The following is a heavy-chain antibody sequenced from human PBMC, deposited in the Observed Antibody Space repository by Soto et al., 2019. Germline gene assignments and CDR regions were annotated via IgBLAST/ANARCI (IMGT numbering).Heavy chain of an antibody. CDR1: GFTCSSYS. Sequence: EVQLVESGGGLVQPGGSLRLSCAASGFTCSSYSMNWVRQATGTGLEWVSYISSSSSTIYYADSVKGRFTISRDNAKNSLYLQMNSLRDEDTAVYYCARDSTYYYDSSGYSYFDYWGQGTLVTVSS. V-gene: IGHV3-48*02. CDR2: ISSSSSTI. J-gene: IGHJ4*02. CDR3: ARDSTYYYDSSGYSYFDY. D-gene: IGHD3-22*01.